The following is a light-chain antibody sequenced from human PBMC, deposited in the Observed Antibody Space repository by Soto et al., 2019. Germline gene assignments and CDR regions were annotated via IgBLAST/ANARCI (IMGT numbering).Light chain of an antibody. V-gene: IGLV2-11*01. CDR2: DVS. Sequence: QSALTQPRSVSGSPGESVTISCTGTSSDVGAYDYVSWYQHHPGRAPKVPIYDVSKRPSGVPDRFSGSQSGNTASLTISGRQAEDEAEYPCSSSVGPYNSVFGTGTKVTVL. CDR3: SSSVGPYNSV. J-gene: IGLJ1*01. CDR1: SSDVGAYDY.